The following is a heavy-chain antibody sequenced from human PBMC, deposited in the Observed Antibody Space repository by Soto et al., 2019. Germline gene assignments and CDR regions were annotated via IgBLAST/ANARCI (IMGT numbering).Heavy chain of an antibody. D-gene: IGHD1-26*01. J-gene: IGHJ4*02. CDR2: VIPILGIA. V-gene: IGHV1-69*02. CDR3: ARFPQTAIVGAAYFDY. Sequence: QVQLVQSGAGVKKPGSSVKVSCTASGGTFSSYIISWVRQAPGQGLEWMGRVIPILGIANYAQKFQGRVTITADKSTSTAYMELSSLRSEDTAVYYCARFPQTAIVGAAYFDYWGQGTLVTVSS. CDR1: GGTFSSYI.